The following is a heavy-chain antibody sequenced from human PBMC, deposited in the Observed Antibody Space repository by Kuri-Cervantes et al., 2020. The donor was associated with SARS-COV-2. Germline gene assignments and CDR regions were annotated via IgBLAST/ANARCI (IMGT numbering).Heavy chain of an antibody. J-gene: IGHJ4*02. Sequence: GESLKIPCTASGFTFGDYAMSWFRQAPGKGLEWVGFIRSKAYGGTTEYAASVKGRFTISRDDSKSIAYLQMNSLKTEDTAVYYCRVVVTASFFDYWGQGTLVTVSS. CDR2: IRSKAYGGTT. V-gene: IGHV3-49*03. CDR1: GFTFGDYA. D-gene: IGHD2-21*02. CDR3: RVVVTASFFDY.